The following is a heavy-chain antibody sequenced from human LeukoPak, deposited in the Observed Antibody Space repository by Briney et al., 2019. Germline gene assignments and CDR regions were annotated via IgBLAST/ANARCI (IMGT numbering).Heavy chain of an antibody. CDR2: INPISGTT. D-gene: IGHD3-16*01. Sequence: ASVKVSCKGSGYTFTGYYMHWVRQAPGQGLEWMGWINPISGTTNYAQKLQGRVTVTRDTSISTVYMELSRLESDDTAVYYCVSDLMTTPTWDFDYWGQGTLVTVAS. V-gene: IGHV1-2*02. CDR1: GYTFTGYY. CDR3: VSDLMTTPTWDFDY. J-gene: IGHJ4*02.